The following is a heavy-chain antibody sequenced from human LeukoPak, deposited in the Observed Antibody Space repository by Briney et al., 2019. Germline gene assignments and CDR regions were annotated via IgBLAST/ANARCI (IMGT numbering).Heavy chain of an antibody. CDR3: AASLYYGSAQYYFDY. Sequence: ASVKVSCKVSGYTLTELSMHWVRQAPGKGLEWMGGFDPEDGETIYAQKFQGRVTMTEDTSTDTAYMELSSLRSEDTAVYYCAASLYYGSAQYYFDYWGQGTLVTVSS. V-gene: IGHV1-24*01. D-gene: IGHD3-10*01. CDR2: FDPEDGET. J-gene: IGHJ4*02. CDR1: GYTLTELS.